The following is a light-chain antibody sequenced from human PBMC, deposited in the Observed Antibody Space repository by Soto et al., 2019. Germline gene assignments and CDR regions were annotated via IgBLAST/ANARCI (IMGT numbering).Light chain of an antibody. CDR1: QSLVYSDGVTY. CDR3: LQYKHWPFT. CDR2: KVS. V-gene: IGKV2-30*01. J-gene: IGKJ3*01. Sequence: DVVMTQSPLSLPVTLGQPASISCRSSQSLVYSDGVTYLNWFHQRPGQSPRRLIYKVSNRDSGVPDRFSGSGSGTYFTLKTSRVEAEDVGVYFCLQYKHWPFTFGPG.